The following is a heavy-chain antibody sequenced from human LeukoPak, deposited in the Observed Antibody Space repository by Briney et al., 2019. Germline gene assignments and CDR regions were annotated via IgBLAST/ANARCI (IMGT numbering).Heavy chain of an antibody. Sequence: PSETLSLTCTVSGGSISSYYWSWIRQPPGKGLEWIGYIYYSGSTNYNPSLKSRVTISVDTSKNQFSLKLSSVTAADTAVYYCASQSWDSSGYYFGYWGQGTLVTVSS. J-gene: IGHJ4*02. CDR2: IYYSGST. CDR1: GGSISSYY. D-gene: IGHD3-22*01. CDR3: ASQSWDSSGYYFGY. V-gene: IGHV4-59*01.